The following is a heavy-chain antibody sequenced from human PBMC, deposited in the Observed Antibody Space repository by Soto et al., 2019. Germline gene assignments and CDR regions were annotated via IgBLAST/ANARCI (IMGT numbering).Heavy chain of an antibody. D-gene: IGHD2-2*01. CDR3: AREGCSSTSCRPGVVWSDP. CDR2: INPSGGST. Sequence: ASVKVSCKASGYTFPSYYTHWVRQAPGQGLEWMGIINPSGGSTSYAQKFQGRVTMTRDTSASTVYMELSSLRSEDTAVYYCAREGCSSTSCRPGVVWSDPWGQGTLVTVSS. V-gene: IGHV1-46*01. J-gene: IGHJ5*02. CDR1: GYTFPSYY.